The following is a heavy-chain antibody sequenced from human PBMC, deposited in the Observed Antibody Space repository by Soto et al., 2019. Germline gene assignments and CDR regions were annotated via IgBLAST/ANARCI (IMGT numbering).Heavy chain of an antibody. Sequence: SQTLSLTCAISGDSVSSDSAAWNWIRQSPSRGLEWLGRAYYRSKWYIEYAPSVNSRITINPDTSKNQLSLQLISVNPEDTAVYYCVRSRVFIAVTSESNYDYRYGKAFWSQGTTDTVSS. V-gene: IGHV6-1*01. CDR3: VRSRVFIAVTSESNYDYRYGKAF. D-gene: IGHD6-19*01. CDR1: GDSVSSDSAA. J-gene: IGHJ6*02. CDR2: AYYRSKWYI.